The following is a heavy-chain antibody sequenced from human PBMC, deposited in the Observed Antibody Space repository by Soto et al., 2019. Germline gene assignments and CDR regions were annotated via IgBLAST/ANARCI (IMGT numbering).Heavy chain of an antibody. V-gene: IGHV3-7*01. CDR1: GFSFSASW. D-gene: IGHD3-10*01. Sequence: EVQLMESGGGLVQPGGSLRLSCAASGFSFSASWMTWARQAPGKGLEWVADIKQDGSEKNYVDSVKGRVTISRDNAKNSLYLQMNSLRAEDTAVYYCGRDPYYGAIDYWGLGTLVIVSS. CDR2: IKQDGSEK. CDR3: GRDPYYGAIDY. J-gene: IGHJ4*02.